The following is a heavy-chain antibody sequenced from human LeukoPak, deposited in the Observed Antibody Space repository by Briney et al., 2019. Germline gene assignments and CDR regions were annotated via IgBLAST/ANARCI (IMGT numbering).Heavy chain of an antibody. CDR1: GDSISSGSFY. J-gene: IGHJ3*02. Sequence: SETLSLICSVSGDSISSGSFYWSWIRQPAGKGLEWIGHIYTSGATNYNPSLKSRVTISIDTSKNQFSLKLSSVTAADTAVYYCARDPRFLVATIVDAFDIWGQGTMVTVSS. V-gene: IGHV4-61*09. CDR2: IYTSGAT. D-gene: IGHD5-12*01. CDR3: ARDPRFLVATIVDAFDI.